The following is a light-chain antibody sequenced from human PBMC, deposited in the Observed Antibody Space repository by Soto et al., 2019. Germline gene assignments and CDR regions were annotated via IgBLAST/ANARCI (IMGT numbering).Light chain of an antibody. CDR1: QSVGSN. CDR3: QQYNKWPPIT. V-gene: IGKV3D-15*01. Sequence: EIVMTQSPVTLSVSPGESATLSCRASQSVGSNLAWYQQRPGQAPRLLIYGASTRATGIPVRFSGSGSGTEFTLTISSLQSEDFAVYYCQQYNKWPPITFGQGTRLEIK. CDR2: GAS. J-gene: IGKJ5*01.